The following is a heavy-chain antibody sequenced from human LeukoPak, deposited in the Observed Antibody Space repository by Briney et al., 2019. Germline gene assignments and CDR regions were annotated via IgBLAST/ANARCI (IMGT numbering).Heavy chain of an antibody. CDR3: AREEDWGEGIDY. CDR2: IYTSGST. J-gene: IGHJ4*02. Sequence: SETLSLTCTVSGGSISSGSYYWSWIRQPAGKGLEWIGRIYTSGSTNYNPSLKSRVTISVDTSKNQFSLKLSSVTAADTAVYYCAREEDWGEGIDYWGQGTLVTVSS. CDR1: GGSISSGSYY. D-gene: IGHD3-16*01. V-gene: IGHV4-61*02.